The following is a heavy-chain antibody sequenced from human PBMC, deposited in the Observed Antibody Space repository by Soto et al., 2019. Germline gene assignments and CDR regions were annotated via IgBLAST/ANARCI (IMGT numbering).Heavy chain of an antibody. D-gene: IGHD1-1*01. V-gene: IGHV4-31*03. J-gene: IGHJ4*02. CDR2: IYYSGST. CDR3: ASSVVGRRQRPLDY. Sequence: SETLSLTCTVSGGSISSGGYYWSWIRQHPGKGLEWIGYIYYSGSTYYNPSLKSRVTISVDTSKNQFPLKLSSVTAADTAVYYCASSVVGRRQRPLDYWGQGTLVTVSS. CDR1: GGSISSGGYY.